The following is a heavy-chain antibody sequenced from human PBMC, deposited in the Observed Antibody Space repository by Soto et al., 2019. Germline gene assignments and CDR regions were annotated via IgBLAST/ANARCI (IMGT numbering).Heavy chain of an antibody. Sequence: SETLSLTCAVSGVSISSGGYSWSWIRQPPGKGLEWIGYIYHSGSTYYNPPLKSRVTISVDRSKNQFSLKLSSVTAADTAVYYCALQDEYYETLDYWGQGTLVTVSS. D-gene: IGHD3-22*01. CDR2: IYHSGST. CDR1: GVSISSGGYS. CDR3: ALQDEYYETLDY. J-gene: IGHJ4*02. V-gene: IGHV4-30-2*01.